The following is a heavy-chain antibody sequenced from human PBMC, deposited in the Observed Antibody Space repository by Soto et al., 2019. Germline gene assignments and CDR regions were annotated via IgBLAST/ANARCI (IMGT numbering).Heavy chain of an antibody. V-gene: IGHV4-59*01. CDR1: GGPISSYY. CDR3: ARAYSGYDYIYGYYYYGMDV. Sequence: SETLSLTCTVSGGPISSYYWSWIRQPPGKGLEWIGYIYYSGSTNYNPSLKSRVTISVDTSKNQFSLKLSSVTAADTAVYYCARAYSGYDYIYGYYYYGMDVSGQATTVTVSS. CDR2: IYYSGST. D-gene: IGHD5-12*01. J-gene: IGHJ6*02.